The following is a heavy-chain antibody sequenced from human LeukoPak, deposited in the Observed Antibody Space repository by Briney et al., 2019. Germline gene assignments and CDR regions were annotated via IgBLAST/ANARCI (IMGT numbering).Heavy chain of an antibody. CDR2: IYYSGST. D-gene: IGHD6-25*01. Sequence: PSETLSFTCTVSSGSISSSSYYWGWIRQPPGKGLEWIGSIYYSGSTYYNPSLKSRVTISVDTSKNQFSLKLSSVTAADTAVYYCARIYSSGWFDPWGQGTLVTVSS. J-gene: IGHJ5*02. V-gene: IGHV4-39*01. CDR3: ARIYSSGWFDP. CDR1: SGSISSSSYY.